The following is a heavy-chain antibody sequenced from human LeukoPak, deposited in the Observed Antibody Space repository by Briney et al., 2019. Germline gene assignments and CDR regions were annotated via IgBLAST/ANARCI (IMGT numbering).Heavy chain of an antibody. CDR3: AKDESGALFDP. V-gene: IGHV3-33*06. J-gene: IGHJ5*02. CDR1: GLNFKYYG. D-gene: IGHD2-15*01. CDR2: LWNDGSSK. Sequence: PGRSLRLSCATSGLNFKYYGMHWVRQDPGKGLEWVAALWNDGSSKFYANSVTGRFTVSRDISKNTLYLQMDNLRADDTAVYFCAKDESGALFDPWGQGTLVTVSS.